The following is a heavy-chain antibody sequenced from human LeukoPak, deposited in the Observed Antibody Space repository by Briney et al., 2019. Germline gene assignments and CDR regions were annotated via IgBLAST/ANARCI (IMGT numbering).Heavy chain of an antibody. J-gene: IGHJ4*02. CDR2: ISFDGSHK. CDR3: ARDFGITWAQYYFDY. Sequence: PGRSLRLSCAASGFTFSSHPMHWVRQAPGKGLVWVAVISFDGSHKYYADSVTGRFTISRDNSKNTLYLQMDSLRTDDTAMYYCARDFGITWAQYYFDYWGQGTLVTVSS. V-gene: IGHV3-30*04. D-gene: IGHD3-10*01. CDR1: GFTFSSHP.